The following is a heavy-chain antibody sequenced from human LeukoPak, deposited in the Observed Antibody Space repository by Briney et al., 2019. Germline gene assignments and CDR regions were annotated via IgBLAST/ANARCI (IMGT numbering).Heavy chain of an antibody. D-gene: IGHD6-13*01. CDR3: ALAAPPYIAAAGLKGNDYYYVMDV. V-gene: IGHV4-34*08. CDR2: INHSGGT. Sequence: GSLRVSCAASGFTFSSYATSWVRQPPGKGLEWIGEINHSGGTNYNPSLKSRVTISVDKSKNQFSLNLSSVTAADTAVYYCALAAPPYIAAAGLKGNDYYYVMDVWGQGNGVSVSS. CDR1: GFTFSSYA. J-gene: IGHJ6*02.